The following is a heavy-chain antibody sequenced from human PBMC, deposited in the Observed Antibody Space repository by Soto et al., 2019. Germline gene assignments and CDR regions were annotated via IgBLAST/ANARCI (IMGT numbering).Heavy chain of an antibody. D-gene: IGHD3-3*01. V-gene: IGHV1-18*01. CDR1: GYTFTSYG. J-gene: IGHJ4*02. CDR2: ISAYNGNT. CDR3: ARTHHLRGLPDY. Sequence: QVQLVQSGAEVKKPGASVKVSFKASGYTFTSYGISWVRQAPGQGLEWMGWISAYNGNTNYEQKLQGRVTMTTATTTSTAYRELRSMRSDDTAVYYCARTHHLRGLPDYWGQGTLVTVSS.